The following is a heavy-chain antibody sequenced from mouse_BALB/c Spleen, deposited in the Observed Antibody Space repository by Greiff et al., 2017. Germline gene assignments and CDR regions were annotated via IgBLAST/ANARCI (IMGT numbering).Heavy chain of an antibody. V-gene: IGHV5-17*02. CDR1: GFTFSSFG. CDR2: ISSGSSTI. D-gene: IGHD2-2*01. Sequence: EVKLVESGGGLVQPGGSRELSCAASGFTFSSFGMHWVRQAPEKGLEWVAYISSGSSTIYYADTVKGRFTISRDNPKNTLFLQMTSLRSEDTAMYYCARGWLRGAMDYWGQGTSVTVSS. J-gene: IGHJ4*01. CDR3: ARGWLRGAMDY.